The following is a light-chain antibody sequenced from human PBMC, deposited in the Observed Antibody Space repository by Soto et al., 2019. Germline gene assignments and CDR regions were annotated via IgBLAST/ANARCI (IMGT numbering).Light chain of an antibody. Sequence: DIHMTQSPSTLSASVGDRVTITCRASQSISSWLAWYQQKPGRAPKLLIYKASSLETGVPSRFSGSGSGTEFTLMISSLQPDDFASYYCQQYGSSSPWTFGQGTKVEIK. CDR2: KAS. J-gene: IGKJ1*01. V-gene: IGKV1-5*03. CDR3: QQYGSSSPWT. CDR1: QSISSW.